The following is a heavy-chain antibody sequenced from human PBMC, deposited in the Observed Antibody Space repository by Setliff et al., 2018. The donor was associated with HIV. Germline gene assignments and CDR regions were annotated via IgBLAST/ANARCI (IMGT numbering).Heavy chain of an antibody. Sequence: SETLSLTCTVSDGSISSITYYWSWIRQHPGKGLEWIGYIYYSGGTYYNPSLKSRVTISVDTSKNQFSLRLSSVTAADTAVYYCIIAYSSGWLAPMGFDSWGQGTLVTVSS. CDR2: IYYSGGT. CDR1: DGSISSITYY. D-gene: IGHD6-19*01. CDR3: IIAYSSGWLAPMGFDS. J-gene: IGHJ4*02. V-gene: IGHV4-31*06.